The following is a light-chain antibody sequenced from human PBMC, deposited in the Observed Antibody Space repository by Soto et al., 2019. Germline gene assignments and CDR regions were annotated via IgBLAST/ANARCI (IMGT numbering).Light chain of an antibody. V-gene: IGKV3-20*01. Sequence: EIVLTQSPGTLSLSPGERATLSCRASQSVSSSYLAWYQQKPGQAPRPLIYGASSRATGIPDRFSGSGSGTEFSLTISSLQPDDFATYYCQQYSSHSTFGQGTKVDI. CDR3: QQYSSHST. CDR1: QSVSSSY. CDR2: GAS. J-gene: IGKJ1*01.